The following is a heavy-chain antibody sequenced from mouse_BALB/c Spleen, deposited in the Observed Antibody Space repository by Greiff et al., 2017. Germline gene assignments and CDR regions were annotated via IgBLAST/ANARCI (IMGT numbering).Heavy chain of an antibody. D-gene: IGHD2-4*01. CDR3: ARSTYDYYYFDD. CDR2: IIIVISTI. V-gene: IGHV5-17*02. Sequence: FFHPGFSLKLSFSSSLFTFIIFVIHWVLHSPENFLYLVAYIIIVISTIYYADTVKGRFTISRDNPKNTLFLQMTSLRSEDTAMYYCARSTYDYYYFDDWGQGTTIKVSS. CDR1: LFTFIIFV. J-gene: IGHJ2*01.